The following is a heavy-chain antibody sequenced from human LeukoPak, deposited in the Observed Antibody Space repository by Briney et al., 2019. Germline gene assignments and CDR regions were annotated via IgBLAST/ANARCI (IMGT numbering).Heavy chain of an antibody. J-gene: IGHJ3*02. CDR1: GYTFTDYF. D-gene: IGHD3-10*01. CDR2: INLNSGGT. CDR3: ARGPESGAFDI. Sequence: ASVKVSCKASGYTFTDYFIHWMRQAPGQGLEWMGCINLNSGGTNYAQDFQGRVTLTRDTSISTVYMELSRLRSDDTAVYYCARGPESGAFDIWGQGTMVTVSS. V-gene: IGHV1-2*02.